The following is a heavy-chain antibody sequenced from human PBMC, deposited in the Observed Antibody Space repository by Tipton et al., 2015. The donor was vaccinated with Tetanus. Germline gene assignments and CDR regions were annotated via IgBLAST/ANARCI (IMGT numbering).Heavy chain of an antibody. CDR1: GFIVSSHY. Sequence: SLRLSCVASGFIVSSHYMSWVRQAPGKGLEWVSVMYSGGDTYYVDSVKGRFSISRDNAKNTLYLQMNSLRVEDTAVYYCVRDGGSSGWLAYWXXGTLVTVSS. CDR2: MYSGGDT. D-gene: IGHD6-19*01. V-gene: IGHV3-53*01. J-gene: IGHJ4*02. CDR3: VRDGGSSGWLAY.